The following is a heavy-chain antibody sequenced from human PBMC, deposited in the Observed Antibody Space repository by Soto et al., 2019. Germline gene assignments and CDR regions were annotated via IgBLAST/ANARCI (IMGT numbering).Heavy chain of an antibody. D-gene: IGHD3-10*01. V-gene: IGHV3-53*01. CDR2: IYSGGST. CDR1: GFTVSSNY. J-gene: IGHJ6*02. Sequence: GSLRLSCSASGFTVSSNYMSWVRQAPGKGLEWVSVIYSGGSTYYADSVKGRFTISRDNSKNTLYLQMNSLRAEDTAVYYCARDEVFYGSGSQLYGMDVWGQGTTVTVSS. CDR3: ARDEVFYGSGSQLYGMDV.